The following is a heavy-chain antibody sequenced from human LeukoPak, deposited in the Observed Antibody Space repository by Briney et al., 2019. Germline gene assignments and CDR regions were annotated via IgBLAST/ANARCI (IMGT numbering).Heavy chain of an antibody. J-gene: IGHJ4*02. CDR2: IYTSGST. Sequence: KPSETLSLTCTVSGGSISSYYWSWIRQPAGKGLEWIGRIYTSGSTNYNPSLKSRGTISVDKSKNQFSLKLSSVTAADTAVYYCARDHYDFWSGYSPQYYFDYWGQGTLATVSS. CDR3: ARDHYDFWSGYSPQYYFDY. D-gene: IGHD3-3*01. V-gene: IGHV4-4*07. CDR1: GGSISSYY.